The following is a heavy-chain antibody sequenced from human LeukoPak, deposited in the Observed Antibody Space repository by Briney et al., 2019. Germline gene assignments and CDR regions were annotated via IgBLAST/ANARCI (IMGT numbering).Heavy chain of an antibody. CDR3: ATDGPPIITGTIFDY. J-gene: IGHJ4*02. V-gene: IGHV1-24*01. Sequence: ASVKVSCKVSGAILIELSVHWVRQSPGKGLEWMGGFDSEDGRTKVAQKFHDRVSLTEDTSLGTAYMELSSLRSEDTAVYYCATDGPPIITGTIFDYWGQGTLVTVSS. CDR1: GAILIELS. D-gene: IGHD1-7*01. CDR2: FDSEDGRT.